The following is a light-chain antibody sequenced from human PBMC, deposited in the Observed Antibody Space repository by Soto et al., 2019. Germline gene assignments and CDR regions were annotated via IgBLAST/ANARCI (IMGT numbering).Light chain of an antibody. CDR3: QQYGSSPPGFT. CDR1: QSVSSTY. J-gene: IGKJ3*01. Sequence: EIVLTQSPGTLSLFLGERATLSCRASQSVSSTYFAWYRQKPGQSPSLLIYGASNRATGVPDRFSGSGSGTDFTLTISSLEPEDFAVYYCQQYGSSPPGFTFGPGTTVEMK. CDR2: GAS. V-gene: IGKV3-20*01.